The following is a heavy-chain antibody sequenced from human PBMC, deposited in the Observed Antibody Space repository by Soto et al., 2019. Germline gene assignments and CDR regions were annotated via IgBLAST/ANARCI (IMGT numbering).Heavy chain of an antibody. CDR3: AKVVGYCSGGSCYLSYFDY. CDR2: ISGSGGST. CDR1: GFTFSSYA. J-gene: IGHJ4*02. Sequence: EVQLLESGGGLVQPGGSLRLSCAASGFTFSSYAMSWVRQAPGKGLEWVSAISGSGGSTYYADSVKGRFTISRDNSKNTLYLQMNRLRAEDTAVYYCAKVVGYCSGGSCYLSYFDYWGQGTLVTVSS. V-gene: IGHV3-23*01. D-gene: IGHD2-15*01.